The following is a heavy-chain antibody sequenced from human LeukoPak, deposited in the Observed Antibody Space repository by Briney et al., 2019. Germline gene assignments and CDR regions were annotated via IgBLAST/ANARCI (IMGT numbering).Heavy chain of an antibody. Sequence: ASVKVSCKASGYTFTSYEINWVRQATGQGLEWMGWMNPNSGNTGYAQKFQGRVTMTRNTSISTAYMELSSLRSEDTAVYYCARGYYYDSSGPGGGFDYWGQGTLVTVSS. V-gene: IGHV1-8*01. J-gene: IGHJ4*02. D-gene: IGHD3-22*01. CDR3: ARGYYYDSSGPGGGFDY. CDR2: MNPNSGNT. CDR1: GYTFTSYE.